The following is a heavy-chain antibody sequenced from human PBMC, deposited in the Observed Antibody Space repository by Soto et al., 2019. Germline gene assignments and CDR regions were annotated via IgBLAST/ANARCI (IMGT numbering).Heavy chain of an antibody. CDR3: AHRSGIAAARDQNCFDP. CDR1: GFSLSTSGLG. Sequence: QITLKESGPTLVKPTQTLTLTCTFFGFSLSTSGLGVGWFRQPPVKALEWLALIYWDDDKRYSPSLKSRLNITKDTSKNQVLLTMTKMDPVDTATYYCAHRSGIAAARDQNCFDPWGQGTLVTVSS. J-gene: IGHJ5*02. V-gene: IGHV2-5*02. CDR2: IYWDDDK. D-gene: IGHD6-13*01.